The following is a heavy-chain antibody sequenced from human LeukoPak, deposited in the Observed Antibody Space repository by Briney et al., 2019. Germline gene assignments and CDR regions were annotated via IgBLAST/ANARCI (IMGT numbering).Heavy chain of an antibody. CDR2: IKQDGSEK. Sequence: PGGSLRLSCAASGFTFSSHWMSWVRQAQGKGLGWVANIKQDGSEKYYVDSVKGRFTISRDNAKNSLYLQMNSLRAEDTAVYYCASLVMVRGVMTCYWGQGTLVTVSS. CDR1: GFTFSSHW. J-gene: IGHJ4*02. V-gene: IGHV3-7*01. CDR3: ASLVMVRGVMTCY. D-gene: IGHD3-10*01.